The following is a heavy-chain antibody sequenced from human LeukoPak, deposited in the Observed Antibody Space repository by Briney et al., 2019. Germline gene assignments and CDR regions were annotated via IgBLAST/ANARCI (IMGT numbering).Heavy chain of an antibody. CDR1: GFTFSSYS. V-gene: IGHV3-30*03. J-gene: IGHJ4*02. Sequence: GGSLRLSCAASGFTFSSYSMNWVRQAPGKGLEWVAVISYDGSNKYYADSVKGRFTISRDNSKNTLYLQMNSLRAEDTAVYYCARDYTGDFDYWGQGTLVTVSS. CDR3: ARDYTGDFDY. CDR2: ISYDGSNK. D-gene: IGHD3-16*01.